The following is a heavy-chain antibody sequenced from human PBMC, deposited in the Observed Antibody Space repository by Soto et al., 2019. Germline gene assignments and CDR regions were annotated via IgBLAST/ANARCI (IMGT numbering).Heavy chain of an antibody. D-gene: IGHD5-18*01. V-gene: IGHV1-3*01. CDR2: INAGNGNT. CDR3: ASLRHSPSSYSYYGMDV. J-gene: IGHJ6*02. CDR1: GYTFTSYA. Sequence: QVQLVQSGAEVKKPGASVKVSCKASGYTFTSYAMHWVRQAPGQRLEWMGWINAGNGNTKYSQKFQGRVTITRDTSASAAYMGLSSLSSEDTAVYSCASLRHSPSSYSYYGMDVWGQGTTVTVSS.